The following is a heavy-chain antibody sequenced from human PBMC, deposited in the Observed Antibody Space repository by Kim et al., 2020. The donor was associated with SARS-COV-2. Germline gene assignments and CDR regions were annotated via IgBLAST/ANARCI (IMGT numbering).Heavy chain of an antibody. CDR3: ARDGSTWELLRSDHYFYYVMAV. Sequence: SVKVSCKAAGGTFSNNAISWLRQAPGQGLEWMGGIIPLYGTPDYAQKFQGRLTITADESTTTAYMELGSLRSEDTAIYYCARDGSTWELLRSDHYFYYVMAVWGPGTTVTVSS. CDR1: GGTFSNNA. CDR2: IIPLYGTP. V-gene: IGHV1-69*13. J-gene: IGHJ6*02. D-gene: IGHD1-26*01.